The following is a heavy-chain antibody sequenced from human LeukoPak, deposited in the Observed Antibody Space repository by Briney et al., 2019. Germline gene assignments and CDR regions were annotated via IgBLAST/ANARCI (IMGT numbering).Heavy chain of an antibody. CDR3: ARGRIAAAEAFDI. CDR1: GGTFSSYA. V-gene: IGHV1-69*04. Sequence: ASVKVSCKASGGTFSSYAISWVRQAPGQGLEWMGRIIPILGIANYAQKFQGRVTITADKSTSTAYMELSSLRSEDTAVYYCARGRIAAAEAFDIWGQGTMVTVSS. D-gene: IGHD6-13*01. CDR2: IIPILGIA. J-gene: IGHJ3*02.